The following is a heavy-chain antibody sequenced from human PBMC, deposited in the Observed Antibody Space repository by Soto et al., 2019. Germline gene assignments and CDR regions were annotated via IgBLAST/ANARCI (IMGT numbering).Heavy chain of an antibody. CDR2: ISGSGTTR. CDR1: GFTFSDHY. J-gene: IGHJ4*02. Sequence: QVQLVESGGGLVKPGGSLRLSCAASGFTFSDHYMTWIRQAPGKGLEWVSKISGSGTTRYYADSVKGRFTVSRDNAKTLVYLQMDSLRAEDTAVYYCAADPYYYASGYWGQGTLLTVSS. CDR3: AADPYYYASGY. D-gene: IGHD3-10*01. V-gene: IGHV3-11*01.